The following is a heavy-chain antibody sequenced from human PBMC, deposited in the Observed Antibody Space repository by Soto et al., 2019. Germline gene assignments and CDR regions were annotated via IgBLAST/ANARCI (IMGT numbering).Heavy chain of an antibody. CDR2: IYYSGST. CDR3: ARGAYYPWYFDY. V-gene: IGHV4-30-4*01. D-gene: IGHD3-10*01. J-gene: IGHJ4*02. Sequence: PSETLSLTCTVSGGSISSGDYYWSWIRQPPGKGLEWIGYIYYSGSTYYNPSLKSRVTISVDTSKNQFSLKLSSVTAADTAVYYCARGAYYPWYFDYWGQGTLVTVSS. CDR1: GGSISSGDYY.